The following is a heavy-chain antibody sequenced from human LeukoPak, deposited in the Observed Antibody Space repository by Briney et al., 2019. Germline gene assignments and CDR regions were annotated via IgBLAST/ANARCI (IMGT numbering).Heavy chain of an antibody. CDR1: GFTFSSYS. CDR3: AKPKGSYYNLDAFDI. V-gene: IGHV3-48*01. Sequence: GGSLRLSCAASGFTFSSYSMNWVRQAPGKGLEWVSYISSSSSTIYYADSVKGRFTISRDNAKNSLYLQMNSLRAEDTAVYYCAKPKGSYYNLDAFDIWGQGTMVTVSS. D-gene: IGHD3-10*01. CDR2: ISSSSSTI. J-gene: IGHJ3*02.